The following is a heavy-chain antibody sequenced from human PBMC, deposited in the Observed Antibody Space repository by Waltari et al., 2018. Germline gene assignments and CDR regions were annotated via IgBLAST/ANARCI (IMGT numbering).Heavy chain of an antibody. V-gene: IGHV4-4*02. D-gene: IGHD4-17*01. CDR3: ARGYGDYDYYYYGMDV. Sequence: QVQLQESGPGLVKPSGTLSLTCAVSGGSISSSNWWSWVRQPPGKGLEWIGEIYHSGSTNYNPSLKIQVTIAVDKSKNQFSLKLSSVTAADTAVYYCARGYGDYDYYYYGMDVWGQGTTDTVSS. CDR1: GGSISSSNW. J-gene: IGHJ6*02. CDR2: IYHSGST.